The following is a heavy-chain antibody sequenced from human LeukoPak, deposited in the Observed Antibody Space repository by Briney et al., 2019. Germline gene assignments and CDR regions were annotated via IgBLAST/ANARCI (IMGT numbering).Heavy chain of an antibody. V-gene: IGHV4-59*08. J-gene: IGHJ4*02. Sequence: SETLSLTCSVSGGSINSFYWSWIRQPPGKGLEWIGYIYYSGSTNYNPSLKSRVTISVDTSKNQFSLILSSVTAADTAVYYCARHIGTTSSGYYAYWGQGTLVTVSS. CDR3: ARHIGTTSSGYYAY. D-gene: IGHD3-22*01. CDR1: GGSINSFY. CDR2: IYYSGST.